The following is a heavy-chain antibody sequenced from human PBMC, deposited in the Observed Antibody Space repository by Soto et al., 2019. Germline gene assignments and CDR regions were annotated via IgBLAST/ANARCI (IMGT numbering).Heavy chain of an antibody. J-gene: IGHJ5*02. Sequence: QVQLVQSGAEVKKPGASVKVSCKASGYTFTSYGISWVRQAPGQGLEWMGWISPYNGNTNYAQNLQGRVTMTTDTSXXKAYMELRSLRSDGTAVYYCARDRRYNWNYGWFDPWGQGTLVTVSS. CDR3: ARDRRYNWNYGWFDP. CDR2: ISPYNGNT. V-gene: IGHV1-18*01. D-gene: IGHD1-7*01. CDR1: GYTFTSYG.